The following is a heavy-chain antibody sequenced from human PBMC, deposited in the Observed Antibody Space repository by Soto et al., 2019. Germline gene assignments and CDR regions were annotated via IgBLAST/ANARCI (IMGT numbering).Heavy chain of an antibody. CDR1: GFTFSSYG. J-gene: IGHJ4*02. V-gene: IGHV3-33*01. Sequence: GGSLRLSCAASGFTFSSYGMHWVRQAPGKGLEWVAVIWYDGSNKYYADSVKGRFTISRDNSKNTLYLQMNSLRAEDTAVYYCARVKGSGPAYYFDYWGQGTLVTVSS. CDR2: IWYDGSNK. CDR3: ARVKGSGPAYYFDY. D-gene: IGHD3-10*01.